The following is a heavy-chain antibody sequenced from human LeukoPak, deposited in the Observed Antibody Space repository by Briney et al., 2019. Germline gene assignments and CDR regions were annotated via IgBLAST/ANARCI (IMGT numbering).Heavy chain of an antibody. CDR2: ISGSGTVT. D-gene: IGHD4-17*01. J-gene: IGHJ4*02. CDR3: ASSSTVPYYFDY. Sequence: QLGGSLRLSCAASGFTFSSYEMNWVRQAPGKGLEWISYISGSGTVTHYAGSVEGRFTISRDNARNSLYLRMTSLRAEDTAVYYCASSSTVPYYFDYWGQGTLVTVSS. CDR1: GFTFSSYE. V-gene: IGHV3-48*03.